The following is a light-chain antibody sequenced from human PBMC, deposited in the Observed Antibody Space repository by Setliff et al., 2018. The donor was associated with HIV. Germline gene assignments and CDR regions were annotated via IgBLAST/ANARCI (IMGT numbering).Light chain of an antibody. CDR1: SSDVGGYNY. CDR2: DVV. V-gene: IGLV2-14*03. J-gene: IGLJ3*02. CDR3: SSYTSGSTWV. Sequence: QSALTQPASVSGSPGQWITIPCTGTSSDVGGYNYASWYQQQPGKAPRLIIYDVVTRPSGVSDRFSGSKSGSTASLTISGLQAEDEADYFCSSYTSGSTWVFGGGTKVTVL.